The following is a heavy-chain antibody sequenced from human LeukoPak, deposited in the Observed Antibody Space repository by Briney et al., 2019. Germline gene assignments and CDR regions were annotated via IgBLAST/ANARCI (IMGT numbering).Heavy chain of an antibody. CDR2: ISDTSTYI. J-gene: IGHJ5*02. Sequence: GGSLLLSCAASGFPFSRYTMNWVRQAPGKGLEWVSTISDTSTYIYYADSVKGRFTISRDNAKNSLYLQMNSLRAEDTAVYYCARDPDRYSSGWYFDPWGQGTLVTVSS. D-gene: IGHD6-19*01. V-gene: IGHV3-21*01. CDR3: ARDPDRYSSGWYFDP. CDR1: GFPFSRYT.